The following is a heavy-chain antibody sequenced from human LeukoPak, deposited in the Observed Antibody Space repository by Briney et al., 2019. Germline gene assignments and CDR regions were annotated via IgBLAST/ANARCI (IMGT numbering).Heavy chain of an antibody. D-gene: IGHD3-3*01. Sequence: GGSLRLSCAASGFTFSSYAMSWVRQAPGKGLEWVSAISGSGGSTYYADSVKGRFTISRDNSKNTLYLQMNSLRAEDTAVYYCAKDQLRFLEWLLPTGYYFDYWGQGTLVTVSS. J-gene: IGHJ4*02. V-gene: IGHV3-23*01. CDR1: GFTFSSYA. CDR2: ISGSGGST. CDR3: AKDQLRFLEWLLPTGYYFDY.